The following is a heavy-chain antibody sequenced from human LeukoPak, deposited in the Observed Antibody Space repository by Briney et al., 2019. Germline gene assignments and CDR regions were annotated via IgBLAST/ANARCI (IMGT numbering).Heavy chain of an antibody. CDR3: ARDRDVLRYFDWLSGDRDYFDY. V-gene: IGHV3-11*01. CDR2: ISSSGSTI. CDR1: GFTFSDYY. J-gene: IGHJ4*02. Sequence: GGSLRLSCAASGFTFSDYYMSWIRQAPGKGLEWVSYISSSGSTIYYADSVKDRFTISRDNAKNSLYLQMNSLRAEDTAVYYCARDRDVLRYFDWLSGDRDYFDYWGQGTLVTVSS. D-gene: IGHD3-9*01.